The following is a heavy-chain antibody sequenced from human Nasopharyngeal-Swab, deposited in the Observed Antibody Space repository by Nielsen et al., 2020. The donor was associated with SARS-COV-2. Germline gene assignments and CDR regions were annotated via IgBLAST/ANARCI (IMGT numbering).Heavy chain of an antibody. J-gene: IGHJ4*02. CDR1: GYTFTSYG. Sequence: ASVKVSCKASGYTFTSYGISWVRQAPGQGLEWMGWISAYNGNTNYAQKLQGRVTMTRDTSTSTVYMELSSLRSEDTAVYYCAREREIKGYSSGWYPTDYWGQGTLVTVSS. V-gene: IGHV1-18*04. D-gene: IGHD6-19*01. CDR3: AREREIKGYSSGWYPTDY. CDR2: ISAYNGNT.